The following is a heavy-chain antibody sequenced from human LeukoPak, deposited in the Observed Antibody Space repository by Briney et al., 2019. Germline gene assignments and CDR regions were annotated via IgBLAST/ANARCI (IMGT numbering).Heavy chain of an antibody. CDR1: GGSISSYY. CDR2: IYYSST. Sequence: PSETLSLTCTVSGGSISSYYWSWIRQPPGKGLEWIAYIYYSSTNYNPSLCSRVTISVDTSKNQFSLQLSSVTAADTAVYYCARSGSGSTGGAFDIWGQGTMVTVSS. CDR3: ARSGSGSTGGAFDI. D-gene: IGHD3-10*01. V-gene: IGHV4-59*08. J-gene: IGHJ3*02.